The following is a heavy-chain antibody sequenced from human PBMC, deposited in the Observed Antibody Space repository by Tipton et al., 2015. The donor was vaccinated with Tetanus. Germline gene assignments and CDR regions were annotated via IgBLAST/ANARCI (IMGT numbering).Heavy chain of an antibody. CDR3: ARDYFGSGSHYTFDS. CDR1: GYTFTGYY. D-gene: IGHD3-10*01. J-gene: IGHJ4*02. Sequence: QLVQSGAEVKKPGASVKVSCKASGYTFTGYYMHWVRQAPGQGLEWMGRINANSGGTNYAQKFQGRVTMTRDTSINTVYMELNRLKSDDTAVYYCARDYFGSGSHYTFDSWGQGTLVTVSS. CDR2: INANSGGT. V-gene: IGHV1-2*06.